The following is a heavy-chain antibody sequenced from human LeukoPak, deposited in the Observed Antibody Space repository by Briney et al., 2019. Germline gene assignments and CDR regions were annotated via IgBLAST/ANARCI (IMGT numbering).Heavy chain of an antibody. J-gene: IGHJ4*02. CDR2: IKSKTDGGTA. CDR3: IHIIAAGTILGD. V-gene: IGHV3-15*01. Sequence: GSLRLSCAASGLTFNNAWMSWARQAPGKGLEWVGRIKSKTDGGTADYAAPVKGRFTISRDDSKNTVYLQMNSLKTEDTAVYYCIHIIAAGTILGDWGQGTLVTVSS. CDR1: GLTFNNAW. D-gene: IGHD1-1*01.